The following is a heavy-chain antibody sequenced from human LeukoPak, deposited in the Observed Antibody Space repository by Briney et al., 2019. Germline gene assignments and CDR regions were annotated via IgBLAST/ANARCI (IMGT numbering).Heavy chain of an antibody. CDR3: ARDPDPSSSWWLYYLDY. CDR2: ISSSGSTI. J-gene: IGHJ4*02. D-gene: IGHD6-13*01. CDR1: GFTFSDYY. V-gene: IGHV3-11*01. Sequence: GGSLRLSCAASGFTFSDYYMSWIRQAPGKGLEWVSYISSSGSTIYYADSVKGRFTISRDNAKNSLYLQMNSLRAEDTAVYYCARDPDPSSSWWLYYLDYWGQGTLVTVSS.